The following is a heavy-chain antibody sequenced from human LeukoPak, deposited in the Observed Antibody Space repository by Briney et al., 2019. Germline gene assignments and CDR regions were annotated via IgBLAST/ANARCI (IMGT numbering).Heavy chain of an antibody. Sequence: GGSLRLSCAASGFTFDDYTMHWVRQAPGKGLESVSLIYSGGSTYYADSVKGRFTISRDNSKNTLYLQMNNLRVEDAAVYYCARPHCGGGSCYLDYWGQGTLVTVSS. J-gene: IGHJ4*02. V-gene: IGHV3-53*01. CDR3: ARPHCGGGSCYLDY. CDR1: GFTFDDYT. D-gene: IGHD2-15*01. CDR2: IYSGGST.